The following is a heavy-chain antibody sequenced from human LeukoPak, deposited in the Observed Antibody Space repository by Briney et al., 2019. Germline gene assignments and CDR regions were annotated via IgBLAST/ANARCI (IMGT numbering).Heavy chain of an antibody. CDR3: AKGIVVVVAATITGLDY. CDR2: ISGSGVST. CDR1: GFTFSSYG. J-gene: IGHJ4*02. D-gene: IGHD2-15*01. Sequence: GGSLRLSCAASGFTFSSYGMSWVRQAPGKGLEWVSAISGSGVSTYYAGSVKGRFTISRDNSKNTLYLQMNSLRAEDTAVYYCAKGIVVVVAATITGLDYWGQGTLVTVSS. V-gene: IGHV3-23*01.